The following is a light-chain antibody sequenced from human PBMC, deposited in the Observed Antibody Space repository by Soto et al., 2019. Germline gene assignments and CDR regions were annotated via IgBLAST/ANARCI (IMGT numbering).Light chain of an antibody. J-gene: IGLJ1*01. V-gene: IGLV1-40*01. CDR2: KNV. CDR1: SPDIGAGGD. CDR3: QSYDSGLSTAI. Sequence: QSVLTQPPSVSGAPGQTVTISCTGSSPDIGAGGDVHWYQQLLGAAPKLLIYKNVYRPSGVPDRFSGFKSGTSASLAITGLQAEDEADYYCQSYDSGLSTAIFGTGTKLTVL.